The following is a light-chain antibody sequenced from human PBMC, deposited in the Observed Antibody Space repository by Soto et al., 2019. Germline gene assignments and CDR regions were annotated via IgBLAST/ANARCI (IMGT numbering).Light chain of an antibody. Sequence: EIVLTQSPDTLSLSPGERATVSCRASQSVSNNDLAWYQQKPGQAPRLLLYGASFRPTGIPDRFSGSGSGTDFTLTISSLEPEDFAVYYCHHYGSSPPYTFGQGTKLDIK. V-gene: IGKV3-20*01. J-gene: IGKJ2*01. CDR3: HHYGSSPPYT. CDR2: GAS. CDR1: QSVSNND.